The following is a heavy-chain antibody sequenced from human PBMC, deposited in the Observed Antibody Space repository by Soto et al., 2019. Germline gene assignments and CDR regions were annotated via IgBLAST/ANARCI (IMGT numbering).Heavy chain of an antibody. Sequence: PGGSLRLSCAASGFTFSSYAMSWVRQAPGKGLEWVSAISGSGGSTYYADSVKGRFTISRDNSKNTLYLQMNSLRAEDTAVYYCAKTPATYDFWSGYSWFDPWGQGTLVTVSS. CDR1: GFTFSSYA. CDR2: ISGSGGST. D-gene: IGHD3-3*01. CDR3: AKTPATYDFWSGYSWFDP. V-gene: IGHV3-23*01. J-gene: IGHJ5*02.